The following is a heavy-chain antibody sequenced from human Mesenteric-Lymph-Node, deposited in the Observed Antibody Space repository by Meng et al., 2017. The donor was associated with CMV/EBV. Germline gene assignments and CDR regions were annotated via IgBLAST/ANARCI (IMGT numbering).Heavy chain of an antibody. J-gene: IGHJ3*01. CDR2: ISYDGSAK. V-gene: IGHV3-30-3*01. CDR3: ARSYYDFWNGYPGDAFDL. CDR1: GFSFSTHT. Sequence: GESLKISCAASGFSFSTHTMHWVRQAPGKGLEWVAIISYDGSAKNSADSVKGRFTISRDNSKSTVYLLMNSLRPEDTAVYYCARSYYDFWNGYPGDAFDLWGQGTRVTVSS. D-gene: IGHD3-3*01.